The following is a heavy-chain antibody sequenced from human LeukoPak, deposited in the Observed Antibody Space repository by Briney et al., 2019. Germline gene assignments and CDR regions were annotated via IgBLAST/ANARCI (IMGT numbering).Heavy chain of an antibody. Sequence: SETLSLTCAVYGGSFSGYYWSWIRQPPGKGLEWIGEINHSGSTNYNPSLKSRVTISVDTSKNQFFLKLSSVTAADTAVYYCARRTRLLGYYYYYMDVWGKGTTVTVSS. D-gene: IGHD5-12*01. J-gene: IGHJ6*03. CDR3: ARRTRLLGYYYYYMDV. V-gene: IGHV4-34*01. CDR2: INHSGST. CDR1: GGSFSGYY.